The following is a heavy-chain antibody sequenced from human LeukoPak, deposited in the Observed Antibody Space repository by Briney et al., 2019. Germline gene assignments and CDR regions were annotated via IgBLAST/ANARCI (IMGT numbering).Heavy chain of an antibody. V-gene: IGHV4-59*08. CDR2: IYYSGST. D-gene: IGHD3-3*01. CDR1: GGSVSSYY. CDR3: ARHGSGYYRFEY. J-gene: IGHJ4*02. Sequence: SETLSLTCTASGGSVSSYYWSWIRQPPGKGLEWIGYIYYSGSTNYNPSPKSRVTLSIDTSKNQFSLKLSSVTAADTAVYYCARHGSGYYRFEYWGQGTLVTVSS.